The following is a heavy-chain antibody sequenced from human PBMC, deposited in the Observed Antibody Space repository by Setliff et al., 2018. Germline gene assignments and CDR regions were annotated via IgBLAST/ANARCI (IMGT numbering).Heavy chain of an antibody. CDR2: ISDSGGST. CDR1: GFTLSTYA. V-gene: IGHV3-23*01. D-gene: IGHD3-16*01. CDR3: ARNVPWTQPIDY. Sequence: GGSLRLSCVASGFTLSTYAMSWVRQAPGKGLEWVSVISDSGGSTYYADSVKGRFTISRDNAKNSLYLQMNSLRAEDTAVYYCARNVPWTQPIDYWGQGTLVTVSS. J-gene: IGHJ4*02.